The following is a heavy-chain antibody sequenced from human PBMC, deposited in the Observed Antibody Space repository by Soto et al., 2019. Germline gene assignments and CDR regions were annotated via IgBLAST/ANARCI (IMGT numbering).Heavy chain of an antibody. CDR3: ARVARGSSGWYQPYYYYYGMDV. D-gene: IGHD6-19*01. J-gene: IGHJ6*02. Sequence: SETLSLTCTVSGGSISSYYWSWIRQPPGKGLEWIGYIYYSGSTNYNPSLKSRVTISVDTSKNQFSLKLSSVTAADPAVYYCARVARGSSGWYQPYYYYYGMDVWGQGTTVTVSS. V-gene: IGHV4-59*01. CDR1: GGSISSYY. CDR2: IYYSGST.